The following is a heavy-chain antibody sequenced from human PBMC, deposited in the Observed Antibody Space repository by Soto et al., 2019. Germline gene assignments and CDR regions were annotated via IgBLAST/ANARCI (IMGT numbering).Heavy chain of an antibody. V-gene: IGHV3-11*01. Sequence: QVQLVESGGGLVKPGGSLRLSCAAPGFTFSDYYMSWIRQAPGKGLEWVSYISISGSTIYYADSVKGRFTISRDNAKNSLYLQMNSLRAEDTAVYYCARAYSSSWDKATSWFDPWGQGTLVTVSS. J-gene: IGHJ5*02. CDR2: ISISGSTI. CDR3: ARAYSSSWDKATSWFDP. D-gene: IGHD6-13*01. CDR1: GFTFSDYY.